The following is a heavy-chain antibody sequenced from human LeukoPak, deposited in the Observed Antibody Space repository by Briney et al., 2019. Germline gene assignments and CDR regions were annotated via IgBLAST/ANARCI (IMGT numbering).Heavy chain of an antibody. Sequence: GESLKISCKGSGYTFTDYWIAWVRQMPGQGLEWMGIVYPGDSDTRYSPSFQGQVTISADKSTTTAYLQWSSLKASDTAMYFCARLADTTSWGQGTLITVSS. CDR2: VYPGDSDT. CDR3: ARLADTTS. D-gene: IGHD1-26*01. J-gene: IGHJ5*02. CDR1: GYTFTDYW. V-gene: IGHV5-51*01.